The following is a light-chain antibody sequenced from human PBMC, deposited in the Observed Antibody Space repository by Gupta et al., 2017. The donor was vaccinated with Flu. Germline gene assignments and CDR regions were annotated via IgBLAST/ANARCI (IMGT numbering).Light chain of an antibody. CDR2: RIA. V-gene: IGLV1-44*01. CDR3: VAFDDTFRACV. CDR1: NT. Sequence: NTVNWYQQFPGTAPRLLIYRIAHLPSGVPDRFSGSPPGPSSSLAINGLQSEDAADYFCVAFDDTFRACVFVGGPKLTVL. J-gene: IGLJ2*01.